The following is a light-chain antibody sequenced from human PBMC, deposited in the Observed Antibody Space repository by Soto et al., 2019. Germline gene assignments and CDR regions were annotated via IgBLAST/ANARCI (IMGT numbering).Light chain of an antibody. J-gene: IGKJ4*01. CDR2: AAS. Sequence: DIQLTQSPSFLSASVGDRVTITCRASQDISSHLAWYQQKPGKAPKLLIYAASTLQSGVPSGFGGSGSGTEVTLTITSLQPEDLATYYCQQVKNYPLTFGGGTTVEIK. CDR1: QDISSH. V-gene: IGKV1-9*01. CDR3: QQVKNYPLT.